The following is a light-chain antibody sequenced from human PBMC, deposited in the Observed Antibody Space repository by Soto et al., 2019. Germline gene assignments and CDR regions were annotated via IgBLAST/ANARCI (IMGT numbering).Light chain of an antibody. V-gene: IGKV1-39*01. Sequence: DIQMTQSPSSLSSSVGDRVTITCRASQSISSYLNWYQQKPAKAPKLLIYAASSLQSGVPSRFSGCGTGSDFTLTISSLQPEDFETYYYQHSYSTLFTFGPGTKVDIK. CDR1: QSISSY. CDR3: QHSYSTLFT. J-gene: IGKJ3*01. CDR2: AAS.